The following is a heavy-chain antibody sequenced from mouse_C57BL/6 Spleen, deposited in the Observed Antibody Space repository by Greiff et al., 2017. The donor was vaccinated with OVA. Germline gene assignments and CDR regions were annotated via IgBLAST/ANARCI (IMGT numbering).Heavy chain of an antibody. J-gene: IGHJ2*01. D-gene: IGHD2-2*01. V-gene: IGHV3-6*01. CDR1: GYSITSGYY. CDR2: ISYDGSN. CDR3: ARGGLRRREYYFDY. Sequence: EVQLQESGPGLVKPSQSLSLTCSVTGYSITSGYYWNWIRQFPGNKLEWMGYISYDGSNNYNPSLKNRISITRDTSKNQFFLKLNSVTTEDTATYYCARGGLRRREYYFDYWGQGTTLTVSS.